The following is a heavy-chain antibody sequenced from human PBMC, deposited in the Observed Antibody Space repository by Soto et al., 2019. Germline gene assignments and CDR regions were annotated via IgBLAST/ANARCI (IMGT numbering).Heavy chain of an antibody. D-gene: IGHD6-19*01. CDR3: AGGAVAGTSPAY. V-gene: IGHV4-4*02. Sequence: QVQLQESGPGLVKPSGTLSLTCAVSSGSITSSNWWSWVRQPPGKGLEWIGEIYHSGSTNYNPSLKSRVTISVGKSKNVFSLKLSSVTAADTAMYYCAGGAVAGTSPAYWGQGTLVTVSS. CDR1: SGSITSSNW. CDR2: IYHSGST. J-gene: IGHJ4*02.